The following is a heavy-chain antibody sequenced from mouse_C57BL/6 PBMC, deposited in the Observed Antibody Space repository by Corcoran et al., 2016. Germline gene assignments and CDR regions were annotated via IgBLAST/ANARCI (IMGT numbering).Heavy chain of an antibody. J-gene: IGHJ2*01. CDR3: ARSPPPGYDYGYYFDD. CDR1: GFSLSTSGMG. D-gene: IGHD2-4*01. V-gene: IGHV8-12*01. CDR2: IYWDDDK. Sequence: QVTLKESGPGILQSSQTLSLTCSFSGFSLSTSGMGVSWIRQPSGKGLEWLAHIYWDDDKRYNPSLKSRLTISKDTSRNQVFLKITSVDTADTATYDCARSPPPGYDYGYYFDDWGQGTTLTVSS.